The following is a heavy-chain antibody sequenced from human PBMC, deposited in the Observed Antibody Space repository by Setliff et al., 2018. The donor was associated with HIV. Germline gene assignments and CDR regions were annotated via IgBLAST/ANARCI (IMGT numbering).Heavy chain of an antibody. CDR1: GGSISSSSYY. CDR3: ARASTRIGYDSSGYPFDY. V-gene: IGHV4-39*07. CDR2: IYYSGST. Sequence: PSETLSLTCTVSGGSISSSSYYWGWIRQPPGKGLEWIGSIYYSGSTYYNPSLKSRVTISVDTSMNQFSLKLSSVTAADTAVYYCARASTRIGYDSSGYPFDYWGQGTLVTVSS. J-gene: IGHJ4*02. D-gene: IGHD3-22*01.